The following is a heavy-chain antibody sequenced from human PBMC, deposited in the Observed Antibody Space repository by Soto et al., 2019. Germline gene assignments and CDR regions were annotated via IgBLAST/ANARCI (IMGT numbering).Heavy chain of an antibody. CDR1: GGSISSGDYY. D-gene: IGHD5-18*01. CDR3: ASNSSGYTFYDY. J-gene: IGHJ4*02. CDR2: IYYSGST. V-gene: IGHV4-30-4*01. Sequence: QVQLQESGPGLVKPSQTLSLTCTVSGGSISSGDYYWSWIRQPPGKGLEWIGYIYYSGSTYYNPSLKSRVTVSVDTSKNQSSLKLSSVTAADTAVYYGASNSSGYTFYDYWGQGTLVTVSS.